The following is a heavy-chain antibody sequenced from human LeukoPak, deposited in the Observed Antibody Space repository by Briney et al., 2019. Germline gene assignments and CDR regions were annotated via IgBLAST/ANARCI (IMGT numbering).Heavy chain of an antibody. J-gene: IGHJ4*02. V-gene: IGHV3-21*01. Sequence: PGGSLRLSCATSGFTFSSHNMNWVRQAPGKGLEWVSSISSTSTYIYYADSVKGRFTISRDNAKNSLYLQMNSLRAEDMAVYYCARVRYCSGGSCSILAFWGQGTLVTVSS. D-gene: IGHD2-15*01. CDR2: ISSTSTYI. CDR3: ARVRYCSGGSCSILAF. CDR1: GFTFSSHN.